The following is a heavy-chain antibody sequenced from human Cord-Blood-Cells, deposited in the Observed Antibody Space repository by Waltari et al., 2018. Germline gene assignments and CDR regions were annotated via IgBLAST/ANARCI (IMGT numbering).Heavy chain of an antibody. V-gene: IGHV4-34*01. CDR2: INHSGST. CDR1: GGSFSGYY. D-gene: IGHD2-2*01. J-gene: IGHJ5*02. Sequence: QVQLQQWGAGLLKPSETLSLTCAVYGGSFSGYYWSWIRQPPGKGLEWIGEINHSGSTNYNPSLMSRVTISVDTSKNQFSLKLSSVTAADTAVYYCARRRNIVVVPASNYNWFDPWGQGTLVTVSS. CDR3: ARRRNIVVVPASNYNWFDP.